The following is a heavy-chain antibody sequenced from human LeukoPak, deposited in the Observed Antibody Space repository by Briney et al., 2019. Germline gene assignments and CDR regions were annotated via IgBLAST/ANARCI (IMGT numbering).Heavy chain of an antibody. J-gene: IGHJ3*02. D-gene: IGHD3-10*01. CDR3: ARYSGSGSYAFDI. V-gene: IGHV4-59*01. CDR1: GDSINYYY. Sequence: SETLSLTCTVSGDSINYYYWTWIRQPPGKGLEWIGYIYYSGNTNYNPSLKSRVTISVDTSKNQFSLKLSSVTATDTAVYYCARYSGSGSYAFDIWGQGTMVTVSS. CDR2: IYYSGNT.